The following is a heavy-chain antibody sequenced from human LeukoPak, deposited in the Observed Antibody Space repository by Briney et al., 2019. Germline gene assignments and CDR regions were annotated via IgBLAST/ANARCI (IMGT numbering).Heavy chain of an antibody. CDR1: GFTFSSYS. J-gene: IGHJ2*01. Sequence: GGSLRLSCAASGFTFSSYSMNWVRQAPGKGLEWVSSISSSSSYIYYADSVKGRFTISRDNAKNSLYLQMNSLRAKDTAVYYCARDRDWYFDLWGRGTLVTVSS. CDR3: ARDRDWYFDL. V-gene: IGHV3-21*01. CDR2: ISSSSSYI.